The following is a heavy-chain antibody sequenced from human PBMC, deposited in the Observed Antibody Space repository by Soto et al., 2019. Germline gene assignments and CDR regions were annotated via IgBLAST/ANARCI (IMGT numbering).Heavy chain of an antibody. CDR1: GFTFSTYA. D-gene: IGHD2-21*02. Sequence: EVQVLESGGDLVQPGGSLRLSCAASGFTFSTYAMSWVRQAPGKGLEWVSAILTDGSTYYADSVRGRFTIARDNSKSTLYLQVNSLRAEDTAIYYCATYRLPVYYGLDVWGQGTTVTVSS. V-gene: IGHV3-23*01. CDR2: ILTDGST. CDR3: ATYRLPVYYGLDV. J-gene: IGHJ6*02.